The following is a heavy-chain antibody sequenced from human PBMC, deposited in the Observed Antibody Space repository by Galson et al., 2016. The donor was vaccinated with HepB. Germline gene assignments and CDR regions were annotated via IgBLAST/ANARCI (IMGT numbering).Heavy chain of an antibody. J-gene: IGHJ4*02. Sequence: SLRLSCAASRFTFSNYGMHWVRQAPGKGLEWVAVIWFDESYKYYADSVKGRFTISRDNSKNTLYLQLNSLRADDTAVYYCARERGYCSSASCFHSSKRPGGYFDYWGQGTLVTVSS. CDR2: IWFDESYK. D-gene: IGHD2-2*01. CDR1: RFTFSNYG. V-gene: IGHV3-33*01. CDR3: ARERGYCSSASCFHSSKRPGGYFDY.